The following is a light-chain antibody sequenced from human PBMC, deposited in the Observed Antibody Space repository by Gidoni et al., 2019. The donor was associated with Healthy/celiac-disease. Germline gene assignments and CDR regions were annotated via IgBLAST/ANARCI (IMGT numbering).Light chain of an antibody. CDR2: QDS. CDR3: QAWDSSTVV. Sequence: SYELTQPPSVSVSPGQTASITCSGDKLGDKYACWYQQTPGHSPVLVIYQDSKRPSGIPERFSGSNSGNTATLTISGTQAMDEADYYCQAWDSSTVVFGGGTKLTVL. J-gene: IGLJ2*01. V-gene: IGLV3-1*01. CDR1: KLGDKY.